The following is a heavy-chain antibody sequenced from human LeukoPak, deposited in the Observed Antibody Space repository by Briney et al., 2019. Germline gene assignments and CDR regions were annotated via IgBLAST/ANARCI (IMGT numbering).Heavy chain of an antibody. J-gene: IGHJ4*02. CDR3: ARDQTTVNGFDY. V-gene: IGHV3-66*01. D-gene: IGHD4-17*01. CDR1: GFTVSSNY. Sequence: GGSLRLSCAASGFTVSSNYMSWVRQAPGKGLEWVSVIYSGGSTYYADSVKGRFTISRDNSKNTLYLQMNSLRAEDTAVYYCARDQTTVNGFDYWGQGTLVTVSS. CDR2: IYSGGST.